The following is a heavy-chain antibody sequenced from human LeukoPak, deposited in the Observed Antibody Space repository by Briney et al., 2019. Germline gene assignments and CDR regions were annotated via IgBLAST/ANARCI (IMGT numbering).Heavy chain of an antibody. Sequence: PSETLSLTCAVSGYSISSGYYWGWIRQPPGKVLEWIGSIYHSGSTYYNPSLKSRVTISVDTSKNQFSLKLSSVTAADTAVYYCASYHHYYDSSGYYEAAFDMWGQGTMVTVSS. CDR2: IYHSGST. V-gene: IGHV4-38-2*01. CDR1: GYSISSGYY. CDR3: ASYHHYYDSSGYYEAAFDM. J-gene: IGHJ3*02. D-gene: IGHD3-22*01.